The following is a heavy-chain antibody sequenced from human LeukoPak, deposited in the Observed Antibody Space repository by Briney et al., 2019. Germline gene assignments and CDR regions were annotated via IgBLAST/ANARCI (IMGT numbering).Heavy chain of an antibody. J-gene: IGHJ6*02. Sequence: GGSLRLSCAASGFTFSIYTMNWVRQAPGRGLECLSYINTRGATYYADSVKGRFTISRDNAENSLYLQMNSLRHEDTAVYYCARDGGGMDVWGQGTTVTVSS. CDR2: INTRGAT. CDR1: GFTFSIYT. V-gene: IGHV3-48*02. CDR3: ARDGGGMDV. D-gene: IGHD3-3*01.